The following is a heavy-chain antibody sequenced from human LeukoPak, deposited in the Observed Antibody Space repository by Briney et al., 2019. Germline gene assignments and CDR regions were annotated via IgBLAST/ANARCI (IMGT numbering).Heavy chain of an antibody. CDR2: ISSSSSTI. D-gene: IGHD1-26*01. CDR3: ARVSGSYYGYFDY. Sequence: GGSLRLSCAASGFTFSSYSMNWVRQAPGKGLEWVSYISSSSSTIYYADSVKGRFTISRDNAKNSLYLQMNSLRAENTGVYYCARVSGSYYGYFDYWGQGTLVTVSS. J-gene: IGHJ4*02. V-gene: IGHV3-48*01. CDR1: GFTFSSYS.